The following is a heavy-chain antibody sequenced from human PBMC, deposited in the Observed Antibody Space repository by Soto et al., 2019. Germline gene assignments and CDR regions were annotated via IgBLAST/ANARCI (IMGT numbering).Heavy chain of an antibody. CDR3: ARVGHCSGGSCDAGNDY. J-gene: IGHJ4*02. Sequence: QVQLVQSGAEVKKPGSSVKVSCKASGGTFSSYAISWVRQAPGQGLEWMGGIIPMFGTANYAQKFQGRVTITADESTSTAYMELSSLRSEDTAVYYCARVGHCSGGSCDAGNDYWGQGTLVTVSS. CDR2: IIPMFGTA. V-gene: IGHV1-69*01. CDR1: GGTFSSYA. D-gene: IGHD2-15*01.